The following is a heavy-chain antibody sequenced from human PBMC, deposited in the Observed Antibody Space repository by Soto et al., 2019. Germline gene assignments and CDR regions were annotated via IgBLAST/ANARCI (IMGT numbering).Heavy chain of an antibody. Sequence: QVQLVESGGGVVQPGRSLRLSCAASGFTFSSYGMHRVRQAPGKGLEWVAVIWYDGSNKYYADSVKGRFTISRDNSKNTLYLQMNSLRAEDTAVYYCARLAGSSEDYWGQGTLVTVSS. CDR2: IWYDGSNK. J-gene: IGHJ4*02. CDR1: GFTFSSYG. CDR3: ARLAGSSEDY. V-gene: IGHV3-33*01. D-gene: IGHD1-26*01.